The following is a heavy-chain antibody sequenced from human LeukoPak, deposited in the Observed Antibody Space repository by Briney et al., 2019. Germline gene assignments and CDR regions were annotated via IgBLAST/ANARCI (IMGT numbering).Heavy chain of an antibody. D-gene: IGHD5-18*01. CDR2: IYSGGST. J-gene: IGHJ4*02. CDR3: ARERGYSYGYSSTYFDY. CDR1: GFTFSSYA. V-gene: IGHV3-53*01. Sequence: GGSLRLSCAASGFTFSSYAMSWVRQAPRKGLEWVSVIYSGGSTYYADSVKGRFTISRDNSKNTLYLQMNSLRAEDTAVYYCARERGYSYGYSSTYFDYWGQGTLVTVSS.